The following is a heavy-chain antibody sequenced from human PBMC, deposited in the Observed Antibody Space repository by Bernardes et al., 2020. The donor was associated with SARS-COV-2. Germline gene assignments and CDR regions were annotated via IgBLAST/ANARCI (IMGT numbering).Heavy chain of an antibody. CDR1: GFSFSIYA. Sequence: GGSLRLSCAASGFSFSIYAMTWIRQAPGKGLEWVSYIGGGDDTIHYADSVGGRFTISRDNSRKTLFLQMNSLRPEDTAVYYCAKPVQWIVGFRSWGPGTLGTVSS. CDR3: AKPVQWIVGFRS. J-gene: IGHJ4*02. CDR2: IGGGDDTI. D-gene: IGHD6-19*01. V-gene: IGHV3-23*01.